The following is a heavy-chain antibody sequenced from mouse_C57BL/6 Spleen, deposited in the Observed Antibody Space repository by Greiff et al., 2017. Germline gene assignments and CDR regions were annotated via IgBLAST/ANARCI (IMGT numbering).Heavy chain of an antibody. Sequence: DVKLVESEGGLVQPGSSMKLSCTASGFTFSDYYMAWVRQVPEKGLEWVANINYDGSSTYYLDSLKSRFIISRDNAKNILYLQMSSLKSEDTATYYCARVQTAQAPWFAYWGQGTLVTVSA. CDR2: INYDGSST. CDR3: ARVQTAQAPWFAY. V-gene: IGHV5-16*01. J-gene: IGHJ3*01. D-gene: IGHD3-2*02. CDR1: GFTFSDYY.